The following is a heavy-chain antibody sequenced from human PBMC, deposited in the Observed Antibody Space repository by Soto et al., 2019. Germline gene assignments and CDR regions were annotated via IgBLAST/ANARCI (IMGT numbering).Heavy chain of an antibody. Sequence: SGPTLVNPTQTLTLTCTFSGFSLSTSGMCVSWIRQPPGKALEWLARIDWDDDKYYSTSLKTRLTISKDTSKNQVVLTMTNMDPVDTATYYCARTYSGYDPNWFDPWGQGTLVTVSS. D-gene: IGHD5-12*01. CDR1: GFSLSTSGMC. CDR2: IDWDDDK. V-gene: IGHV2-70*11. J-gene: IGHJ5*02. CDR3: ARTYSGYDPNWFDP.